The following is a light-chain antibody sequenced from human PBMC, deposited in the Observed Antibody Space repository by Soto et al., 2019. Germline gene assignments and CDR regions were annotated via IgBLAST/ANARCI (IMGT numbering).Light chain of an antibody. CDR2: AVS. CDR1: SSDVGSYDY. Sequence: QSVLTQPASVSGSPGQSITISCTGTSSDVGSYDYVSWYQQHPGKAPKLMIYAVSNRPSGVSNRLSASKSGNTASLTISGLQAEDEADYYCSSYTSSSTWVFGGGTQLTVL. J-gene: IGLJ3*02. V-gene: IGLV2-14*01. CDR3: SSYTSSSTWV.